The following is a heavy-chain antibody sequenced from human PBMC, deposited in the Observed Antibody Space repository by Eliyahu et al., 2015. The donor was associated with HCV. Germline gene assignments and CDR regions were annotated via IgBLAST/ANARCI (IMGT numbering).Heavy chain of an antibody. V-gene: IGHV3-21*01. J-gene: IGHJ4*02. Sequence: EVQLVESGGGLVKPGGSLRLSCAASGFPFRSYTMNWVRQAPGKGLEWXXSISSSGSYIFYADPVKGRFTISRDDAKNSLYLQMNNLRAEDTALYYCARDLRDYWGQGTLVTVSS. CDR1: GFPFRSYT. CDR2: ISSSGSYI. CDR3: ARDLRDY. D-gene: IGHD3-9*01.